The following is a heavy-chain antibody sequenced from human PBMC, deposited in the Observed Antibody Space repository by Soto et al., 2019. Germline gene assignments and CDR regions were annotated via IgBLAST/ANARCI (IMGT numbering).Heavy chain of an antibody. D-gene: IGHD6-6*01. J-gene: IGHJ5*02. CDR3: ATDSVQRLYRTSSLEDSYDP. Sequence: GSLSLPCAAPGFTFSSYAITWARQAPEKALEWVSTISGSGVNTYYAESVKGRFTISRDSSKSTVWLSLTRLRVADPSVHSVATDSVQRLYRTSSLEDSYDPCVRGTLGTVSS. CDR2: ISGSGVNT. V-gene: IGHV3-23*01. CDR1: GFTFSSYA.